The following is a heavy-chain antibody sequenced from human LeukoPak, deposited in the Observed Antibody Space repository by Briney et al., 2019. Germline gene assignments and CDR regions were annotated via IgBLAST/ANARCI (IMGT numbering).Heavy chain of an antibody. D-gene: IGHD3-10*01. CDR3: ARVRTERWFDP. Sequence: PSETLSLTCTVSGGSISTYYWSWIRQPPGKGLEWIGNIYFSGSTNYNPSLKSRVTISVDTSQNQFSLKLSSVTAADTAVYYCARVRTERWFDPWGQGTLVTVSS. CDR2: IYFSGST. J-gene: IGHJ5*02. CDR1: GGSISTYY. V-gene: IGHV4-59*01.